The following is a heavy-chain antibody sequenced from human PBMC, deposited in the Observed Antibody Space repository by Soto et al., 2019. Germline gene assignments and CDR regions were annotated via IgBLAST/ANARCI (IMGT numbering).Heavy chain of an antibody. CDR3: ARGQDSSGYIDY. Sequence: GESLKISCAASGFTFSSYDMHWVRQATGKGLEWVSAIGTAGDTYYPGSVKGRFTISRENAKNSLYLQMNSLRAGDTAVYYCARGQDSSGYIDYWGQGTLVTVSS. J-gene: IGHJ4*02. CDR1: GFTFSSYD. CDR2: IGTAGDT. V-gene: IGHV3-13*01. D-gene: IGHD3-22*01.